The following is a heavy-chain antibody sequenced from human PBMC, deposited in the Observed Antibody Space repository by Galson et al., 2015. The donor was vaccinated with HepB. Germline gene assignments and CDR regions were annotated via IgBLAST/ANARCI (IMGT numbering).Heavy chain of an antibody. CDR2: INTNTGNP. D-gene: IGHD5-18*01. Sequence: SVKVSCKASGYTFTRYAMNWVRQAPGQGLEWMGWINTNTGNPTYAQGFTGRFVFSLDTSVSTAYLQISSLKAEDTAVYYCARSSTWIQLWSRMDVWGQGTTVTVSS. CDR3: ARSSTWIQLWSRMDV. CDR1: GYTFTRYA. V-gene: IGHV7-4-1*02. J-gene: IGHJ6*02.